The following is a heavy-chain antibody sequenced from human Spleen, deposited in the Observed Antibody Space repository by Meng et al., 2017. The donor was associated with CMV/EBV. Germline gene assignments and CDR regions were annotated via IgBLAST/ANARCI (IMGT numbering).Heavy chain of an antibody. J-gene: IGHJ4*02. CDR2: IKQDGSEK. CDR3: ARGGIAVAGIGDY. Sequence: GESLKISCAASGFTFSSYWMSWVRQAPEKGLEWVANIKQDGSEKYYVDSVKGRFTISRDNAKNSLYLQMNSLRAEDTAVYYCARGGIAVAGIGDYWGQGTLVTVSS. CDR1: GFTFSSYW. D-gene: IGHD6-19*01. V-gene: IGHV3-7*01.